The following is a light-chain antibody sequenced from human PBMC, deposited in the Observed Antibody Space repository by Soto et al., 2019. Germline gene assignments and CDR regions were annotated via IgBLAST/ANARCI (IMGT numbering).Light chain of an antibody. J-gene: IGKJ4*01. CDR1: QSVTSY. V-gene: IGKV3-11*01. CDR3: QQRRNWPLT. CDR2: DAS. Sequence: EIVLTQSPATLSLSPGERATLSCRASQSVTSYLAWYQQKPGQAPRLLIYDASTRATGIPARFAGSGSGTDFTLTIRSLETQDFAVYYCQQRRNWPLTFGGGTKVDIK.